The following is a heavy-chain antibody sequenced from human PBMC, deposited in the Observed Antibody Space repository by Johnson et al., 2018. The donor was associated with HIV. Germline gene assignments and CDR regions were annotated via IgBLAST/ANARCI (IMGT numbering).Heavy chain of an antibody. V-gene: IGHV3-30-3*01. J-gene: IGHJ3*02. CDR2: ISYDGSDK. D-gene: IGHD6-19*01. Sequence: QVQLVESGGGVVQPGRSLRLSCAASGFTFSSYAMHWVRRAPGKGLEWVAVISYDGSDKYYADSVKGRFTISRDNSKNTLSLQMNSLRAEDTAVYYCAGGNSGWYGIDAFDIWGQGTVVTVSS. CDR1: GFTFSSYA. CDR3: AGGNSGWYGIDAFDI.